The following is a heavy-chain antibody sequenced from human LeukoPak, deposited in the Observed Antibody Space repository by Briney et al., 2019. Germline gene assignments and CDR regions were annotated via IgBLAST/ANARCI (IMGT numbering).Heavy chain of an antibody. Sequence: SETLSLTCTVSGGSISSGGYYWSWIRQHPGKGLEWIGYIYYSGSTYYNPSLKSRVTISVDTSKNQFSLKLSSVTAADTAVYYCARGKHYYDSSGYRTPTQRFDYWGQGTLVTVSS. D-gene: IGHD3-22*01. CDR1: GGSISSGGYY. J-gene: IGHJ4*02. CDR2: IYYSGST. CDR3: ARGKHYYDSSGYRTPTQRFDY. V-gene: IGHV4-31*03.